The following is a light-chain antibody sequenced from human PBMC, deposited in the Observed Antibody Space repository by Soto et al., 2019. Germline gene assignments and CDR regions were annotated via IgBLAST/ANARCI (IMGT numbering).Light chain of an antibody. V-gene: IGKV3-20*01. J-gene: IGKJ1*01. Sequence: EIVMTQSPATLSVSPGERATLSCRASQSVSINLAWYQQKPGQAPRLLIYGASTRATGIPDRFSGSGSGTDFTLTISRVEPEDFALYYCQQYGTSLWTFGQGTKVDIK. CDR3: QQYGTSLWT. CDR2: GAS. CDR1: QSVSIN.